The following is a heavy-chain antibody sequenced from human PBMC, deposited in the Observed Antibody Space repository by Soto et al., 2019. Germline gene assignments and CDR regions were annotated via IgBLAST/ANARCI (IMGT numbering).Heavy chain of an antibody. J-gene: IGHJ4*02. V-gene: IGHV3-15*07. D-gene: IGHD2-2*02. CDR3: ITWLGGFYI. CDR1: GFTFSNAW. Sequence: EVQLVESGGGLVKPGGSLRLSCAASGFTFSNAWMDWVRQAEGKGLEWVGRIKSKINGGTTDYAALVKDRFTISRDDSKHTLYLQVNSLKTEDTAVYYCITWLGGFYIWGQGTLVTVSS. CDR2: IKSKINGGTT.